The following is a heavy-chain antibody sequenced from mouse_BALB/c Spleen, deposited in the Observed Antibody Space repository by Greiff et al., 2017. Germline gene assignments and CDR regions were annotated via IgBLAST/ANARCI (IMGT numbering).Heavy chain of an antibody. J-gene: IGHJ4*01. Sequence: VKLMESGAELVRPGSSVKISCKASGYAFSSYWMNWVKQRPGQGLEWIGQIYPGDGDTNYNGKFKGKATLTADKSSSTAYMQLSSLTSEDSAVYFCAKIITTEGDYYAMDYWGQGTSVTVSS. V-gene: IGHV1-80*01. CDR2: IYPGDGDT. CDR3: AKIITTEGDYYAMDY. D-gene: IGHD1-1*01. CDR1: GYAFSSYW.